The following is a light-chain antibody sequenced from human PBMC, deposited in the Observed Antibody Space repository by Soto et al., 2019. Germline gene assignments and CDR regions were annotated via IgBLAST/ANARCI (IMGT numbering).Light chain of an antibody. J-gene: IGKJ1*01. CDR1: QSISSW. CDR3: QQYNSPTWT. V-gene: IGKV1-5*03. CDR2: KAS. Sequence: DIQMTQSPSTLSASVGDRVTITCRASQSISSWLAWYQQKPGKAPKLLIYKASSLESGVPSRFSGSGSGTEFTLTISSLQPDDFATYYCQQYNSPTWTCGQGTKVEIK.